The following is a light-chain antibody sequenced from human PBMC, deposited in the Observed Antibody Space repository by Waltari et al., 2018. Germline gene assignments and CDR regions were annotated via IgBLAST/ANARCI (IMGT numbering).Light chain of an antibody. CDR3: AAWDDSLSGPV. CDR1: TSNIGVNF. Sequence: QSVLTQPPSASGTPGQRVTISCSGSTSNIGVNFVYWYQQFPGTAPKRLIYRNNQRPSGVPDRFSGSKSGTSASLVISGLRSEDEADYYCAAWDDSLSGPVFGGGTELTVL. J-gene: IGLJ3*02. CDR2: RNN. V-gene: IGLV1-47*01.